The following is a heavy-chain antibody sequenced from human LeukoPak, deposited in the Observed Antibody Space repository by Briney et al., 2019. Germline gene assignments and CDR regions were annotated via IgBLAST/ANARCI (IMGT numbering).Heavy chain of an antibody. CDR3: AREVGATTDYFDY. V-gene: IGHV4-34*01. D-gene: IGHD1-26*01. J-gene: IGHJ4*02. CDR2: INHSGGT. Sequence: SETLSLTCAVYGGSFSSYFWSWIRQSPGKGLEWIGEINHSGGTNYNPSLKTRVTISVDTSKNQISLNLRSVTAAGTAVYYCAREVGATTDYFDYWGQGTLVTVSS. CDR1: GGSFSSYF.